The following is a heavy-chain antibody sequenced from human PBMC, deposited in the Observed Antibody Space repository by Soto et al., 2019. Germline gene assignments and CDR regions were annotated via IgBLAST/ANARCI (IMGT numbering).Heavy chain of an antibody. CDR1: GGSVSSGSYY. CDR3: ASSPRGSYFDY. Sequence: PSETLSLTCTVSGGSVSSGSYYWSWIRQPPGKGLEWIGSIYYSGSTYYNPSLKSRVTISVDTSKNQFSLKLSSVTAADTAVYYCASSPRGSYFDYWGQGTLVTVSS. J-gene: IGHJ4*02. V-gene: IGHV4-39*01. CDR2: IYYSGST. D-gene: IGHD1-26*01.